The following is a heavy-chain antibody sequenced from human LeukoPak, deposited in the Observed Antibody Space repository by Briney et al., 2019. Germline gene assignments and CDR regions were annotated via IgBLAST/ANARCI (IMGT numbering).Heavy chain of an antibody. D-gene: IGHD3-10*01. CDR3: ARAYGSGSSYHPDY. CDR2: INPNSGGT. Sequence: ASVKVSYKASGYSFTAYYIHWVRQAPGQGLEYMGWINPNSGGTNSSQRFQDRVTLTRDTSISTAFMELTRLTSDDTAVYYCARAYGSGSSYHPDYWGQGTLVTVSS. J-gene: IGHJ4*02. V-gene: IGHV1-2*02. CDR1: GYSFTAYY.